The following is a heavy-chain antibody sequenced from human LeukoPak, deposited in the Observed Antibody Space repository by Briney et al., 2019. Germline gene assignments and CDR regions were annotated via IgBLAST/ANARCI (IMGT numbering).Heavy chain of an antibody. J-gene: IGHJ4*02. D-gene: IGHD5-18*01. CDR3: ARDKAMAASFDY. CDR1: GGTFSSYA. Sequence: SVKVSCKASGGTFSSYAISWVRQAPGQGLEWMGRIIPILGIANYAQKFQGRVTITADKSTSTAYMELSSLRSEDTAVYYCARDKAMAASFDYWGQGTLVTVSS. V-gene: IGHV1-69*04. CDR2: IIPILGIA.